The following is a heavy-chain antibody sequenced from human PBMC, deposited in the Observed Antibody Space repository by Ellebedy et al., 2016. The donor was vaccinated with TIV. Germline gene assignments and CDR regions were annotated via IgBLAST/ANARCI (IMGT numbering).Heavy chain of an antibody. CDR3: ARVGSSGWYVGHYYYGMDV. V-gene: IGHV4-34*01. J-gene: IGHJ6*02. CDR2: INHSGST. CDR1: GGSFSGYY. Sequence: SETLSLXXAVYGGSFSGYYWSWIRQPPGKGLEWIGEINHSGSTNYNPSLKSRVTISVDTSKNQFSLKLSSVTAADTAVYYCARVGSSGWYVGHYYYGMDVWGQGTTVTVSS. D-gene: IGHD6-19*01.